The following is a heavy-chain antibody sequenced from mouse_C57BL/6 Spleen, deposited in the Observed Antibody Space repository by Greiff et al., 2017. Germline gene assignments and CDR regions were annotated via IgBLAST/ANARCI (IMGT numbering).Heavy chain of an antibody. CDR3: ARGPTGTFDYAMDY. J-gene: IGHJ4*01. CDR2: IYPGDGDT. D-gene: IGHD4-1*02. Sequence: VQLQQSGAELVKPGASVKISCKASGYAFSSYWMNWVKQRPGKGLEWIGQIYPGDGDTNYNGKFKGKATLTADKSSSTAYMQLSSLTSGDSAVYVCARGPTGTFDYAMDYWGQGTSVTVSS. V-gene: IGHV1-80*01. CDR1: GYAFSSYW.